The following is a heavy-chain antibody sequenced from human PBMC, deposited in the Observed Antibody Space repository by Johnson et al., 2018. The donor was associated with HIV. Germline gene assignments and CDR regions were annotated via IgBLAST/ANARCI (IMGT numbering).Heavy chain of an antibody. J-gene: IGHJ3*02. Sequence: VLLLESGGGVVQPGRSLRLYCTASGFTLSSYAIHWVRQAPGKGLEWVAVILYDGSNEYYADSVKGRFTISRDNSKNTLYLQMNSLRAEDTAVYYCTPSPNWGGDDTVDIWGQGTMVTVSS. V-gene: IGHV3-30*14. D-gene: IGHD7-27*01. CDR2: ILYDGSNE. CDR1: GFTLSSYA. CDR3: TPSPNWGGDDTVDI.